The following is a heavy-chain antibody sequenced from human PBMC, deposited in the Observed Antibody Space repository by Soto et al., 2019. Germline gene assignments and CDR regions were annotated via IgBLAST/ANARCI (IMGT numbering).Heavy chain of an antibody. CDR2: ISYDGSNK. J-gene: IGHJ4*02. Sequence: PGGSLRLSCAASGFTFSSYGMHWVRQAPGKGLEWVAVISYDGSNKYYADSVKGRFTISRDNSKNTLYLQMNSLRAEDTAVYYCAKDQGYDFWSGPGVAAPYYWGQGTLVTVSS. CDR3: AKDQGYDFWSGPGVAAPYY. D-gene: IGHD3-3*01. CDR1: GFTFSSYG. V-gene: IGHV3-30*18.